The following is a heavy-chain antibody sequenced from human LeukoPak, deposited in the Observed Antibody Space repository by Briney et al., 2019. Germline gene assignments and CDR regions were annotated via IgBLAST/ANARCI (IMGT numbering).Heavy chain of an antibody. J-gene: IGHJ3*01. CDR3: SRRTRGAAFDF. V-gene: IGHV4-39*01. Sequence: SETLSLTCTVSGGSISSSSFYWDWIRQPPGKGLECIGTIYYSGSTYYNPSLKSRVTISVDTSKNQFSLKLSSVTAADTAVYYCSRRTRGAAFDFCGQGTMVTVSS. CDR2: IYYSGST. D-gene: IGHD1-1*01. CDR1: GGSISSSSFY.